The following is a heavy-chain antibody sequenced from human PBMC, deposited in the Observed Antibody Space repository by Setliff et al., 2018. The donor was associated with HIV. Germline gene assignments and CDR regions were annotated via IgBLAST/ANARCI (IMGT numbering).Heavy chain of an antibody. D-gene: IGHD6-13*01. Sequence: SVKVSCKASGGTFSSYAISWVRRAPGQGPEWMGAIIPIFGTTKYAQRFQGRVTTTADASTSTAYMELSSLRSEDTAVYYCATNREQLTMTYYYYYMDVWGKGTTVTVSS. V-gene: IGHV1-69*13. J-gene: IGHJ6*03. CDR1: GGTFSSYA. CDR3: ATNREQLTMTYYYYYMDV. CDR2: IIPIFGTT.